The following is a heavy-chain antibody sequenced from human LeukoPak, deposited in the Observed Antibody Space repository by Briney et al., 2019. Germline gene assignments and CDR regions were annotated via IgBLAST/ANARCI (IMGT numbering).Heavy chain of an antibody. D-gene: IGHD2-2*02. Sequence: ASVKVSCKASGYTFTSYYMHWVRQAPGQGLEWMGIINPSSGSTSYAQKFQGRVTMTRDTSTSTVYMELSSLRSEDTAVYYCARTPPGRVPAAIPFDYWGQGTLVTVSS. CDR3: ARTPPGRVPAAIPFDY. J-gene: IGHJ4*02. V-gene: IGHV1-46*01. CDR1: GYTFTSYY. CDR2: INPSSGST.